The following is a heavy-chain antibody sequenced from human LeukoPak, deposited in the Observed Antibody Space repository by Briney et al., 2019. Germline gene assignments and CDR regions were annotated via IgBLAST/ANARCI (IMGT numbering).Heavy chain of an antibody. CDR3: ARGYCSGGSCYSYYYNNYMDV. CDR1: GGSISSSSYY. J-gene: IGHJ6*03. CDR2: IHYSGST. V-gene: IGHV4-39*07. D-gene: IGHD2-15*01. Sequence: SETLSLTCTVSGGSISSSSYYWGWIRQPPGKGLEWIGSIHYSGSTNYNPSLKSRVTISVDTSKNQFSLKLSSVTAADTAVYYWARGYCSGGSCYSYYYNNYMDVWGKGTTATVS.